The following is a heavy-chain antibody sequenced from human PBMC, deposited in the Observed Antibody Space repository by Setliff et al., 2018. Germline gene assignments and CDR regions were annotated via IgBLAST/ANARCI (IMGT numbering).Heavy chain of an antibody. CDR2: IRSKADSYST. Sequence: GGSLRLSCAASGFTFSGSAIYWVRQASGKGLEWVGRIRSKADSYSTAYAASVKGRFTISRDDSKNTAFLQVNSLKTEDTAVYYCATDRGWLDMFDYWGQGTQVTVSS. D-gene: IGHD6-19*01. CDR3: ATDRGWLDMFDY. CDR1: GFTFSGSA. J-gene: IGHJ4*02. V-gene: IGHV3-73*01.